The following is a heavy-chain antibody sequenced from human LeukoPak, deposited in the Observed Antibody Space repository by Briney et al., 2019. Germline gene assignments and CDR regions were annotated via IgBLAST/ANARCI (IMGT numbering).Heavy chain of an antibody. Sequence: GGSLRLSCAASGFTFSSYSMNWVRQAPGKGLEWVSSISSSSSYIYYADSVKGRFTISRDNAKNSLYLQMNSLRAEDTAVYYCARDPYCGGDCYSEPFDYWGQGTLVTVSS. J-gene: IGHJ4*02. CDR2: ISSSSSYI. CDR1: GFTFSSYS. CDR3: ARDPYCGGDCYSEPFDY. D-gene: IGHD2-21*02. V-gene: IGHV3-21*01.